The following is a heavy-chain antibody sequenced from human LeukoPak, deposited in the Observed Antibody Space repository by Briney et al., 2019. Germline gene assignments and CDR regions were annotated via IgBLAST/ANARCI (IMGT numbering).Heavy chain of an antibody. Sequence: GGSLRLSCVVSGFTFSNYPMSWVRQAPGKGLEWVSVISESGDVTHYADSMKGRFTISRDNAKNSLYLQMNSLRAEDTAVYYCARGDIAAAAFTGPFDYWGQGTLVTVSS. D-gene: IGHD6-13*01. CDR3: ARGDIAAAAFTGPFDY. CDR1: GFTFSNYP. J-gene: IGHJ4*02. V-gene: IGHV3-23*01. CDR2: ISESGDVT.